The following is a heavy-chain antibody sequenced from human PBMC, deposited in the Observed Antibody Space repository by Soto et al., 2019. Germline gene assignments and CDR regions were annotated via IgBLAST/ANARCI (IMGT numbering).Heavy chain of an antibody. J-gene: IGHJ4*02. D-gene: IGHD1-26*01. CDR2: IYSSGST. Sequence: QLQLQESGPGLVKPSETLSLTCTVSGGSISGSSYYWGWIRQPPGMGLEWIGTIYSSGSTFYNPSLKSRVTMSVDTSKNQYSLKLNSVTAADTAVYYCARHAATGVSYFDYWGQGTLVTVSS. CDR1: GGSISGSSYY. CDR3: ARHAATGVSYFDY. V-gene: IGHV4-39*01.